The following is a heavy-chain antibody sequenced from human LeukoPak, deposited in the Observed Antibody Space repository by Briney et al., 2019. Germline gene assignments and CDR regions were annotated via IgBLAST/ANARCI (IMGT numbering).Heavy chain of an antibody. CDR2: IKQDGSEK. CDR1: GFTFSSYA. CDR3: ARDPPSSSGY. D-gene: IGHD3-22*01. V-gene: IGHV3-7*01. Sequence: PGGSLRLSCAASGFTFSSYAMSWVRQAPGKGLEWVANIKQDGSEKYYVDSVKGRFTISRDNAKNSLYLQMNSLRAEDTAVYYCARDPPSSSGYWGQGALVTVSS. J-gene: IGHJ4*02.